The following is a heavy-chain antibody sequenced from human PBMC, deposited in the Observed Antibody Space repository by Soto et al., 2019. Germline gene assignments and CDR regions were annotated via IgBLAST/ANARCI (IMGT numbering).Heavy chain of an antibody. CDR2: IIPILGIA. CDR1: GGTFSSYT. Sequence: ASVKVSCKASGGTFSSYTISWVRQAPGQGLEWMGRIIPILGIANYAQKFQGRVTITADKSTSTAYMELSSLRSEDTAVYYCARERDCSSTSCPIYYYYYYYMDVWGKWTTVTVSS. D-gene: IGHD2-2*01. J-gene: IGHJ6*03. CDR3: ARERDCSSTSCPIYYYYYYYMDV. V-gene: IGHV1-69*04.